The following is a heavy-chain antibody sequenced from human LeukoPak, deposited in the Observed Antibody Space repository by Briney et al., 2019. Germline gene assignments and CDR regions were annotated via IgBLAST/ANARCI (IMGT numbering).Heavy chain of an antibody. CDR3: ARHVTVRDDSSGYYRESPSGAFDI. J-gene: IGHJ3*02. CDR1: GGSISSYY. V-gene: IGHV4-34*01. D-gene: IGHD3-22*01. CDR2: INHSGST. Sequence: PSETLSLTCTVSGGSISSYYWSWIRQPPGKGLEWIGEINHSGSTNYNPSLKSRVTISVDTSKNQFSLKLSSVTAADTAVYYCARHVTVRDDSSGYYRESPSGAFDIWGQGTMVTVSS.